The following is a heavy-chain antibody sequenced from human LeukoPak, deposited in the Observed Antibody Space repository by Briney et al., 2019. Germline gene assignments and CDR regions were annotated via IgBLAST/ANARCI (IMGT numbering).Heavy chain of an antibody. V-gene: IGHV3-15*01. D-gene: IGHD5-12*01. J-gene: IGHJ6*02. CDR3: TGVVSGYDYDYYYGMDV. CDR1: GFTFTNAW. Sequence: GGSLRLSCAASGFTFTNAWMTWVRQAPGKGLEWVARINSKTDGGTTDYAAPVKGRFTISRGDSKNTLYLQMNSLKTEDTAVYYCTGVVSGYDYDYYYGMDVWGQGTTVTVSS. CDR2: INSKTDGGTT.